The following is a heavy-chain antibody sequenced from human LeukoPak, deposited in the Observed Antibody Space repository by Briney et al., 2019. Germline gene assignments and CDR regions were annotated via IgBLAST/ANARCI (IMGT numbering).Heavy chain of an antibody. Sequence: PSETLSLTCTVSGGSISMYYWSWIRQPPRKGLEWIGYIYYSGSTNYNPSLKSRVTISVDTSKNQFSLKLSSVTAADTAVYYCARGRITAAGYYYYYGMDVWGQGTTVTVSS. CDR3: ARGRITAAGYYYYYGMDV. J-gene: IGHJ6*02. V-gene: IGHV4-59*12. D-gene: IGHD6-13*01. CDR1: GGSISMYY. CDR2: IYYSGST.